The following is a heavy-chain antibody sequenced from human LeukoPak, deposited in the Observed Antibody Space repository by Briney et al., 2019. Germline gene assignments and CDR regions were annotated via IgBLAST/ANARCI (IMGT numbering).Heavy chain of an antibody. CDR1: GGSISSGGYY. J-gene: IGHJ3*02. Sequence: PSKTLSLTCTVSGGSISSGGYYWSWIRQPPGRGLEWIGYIYHSGSTYYNPSLKSRVTISVDTSKNQFSLKLSSVTAADTAVYYCARDLKADYYDSSGYSWADAFDIWGQGTMVTVSS. CDR3: ARDLKADYYDSSGYSWADAFDI. V-gene: IGHV4-30-2*05. D-gene: IGHD3-22*01. CDR2: IYHSGST.